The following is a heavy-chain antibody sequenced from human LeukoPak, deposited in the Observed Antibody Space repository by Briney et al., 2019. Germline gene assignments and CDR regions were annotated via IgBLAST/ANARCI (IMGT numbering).Heavy chain of an antibody. CDR2: IYYSGST. D-gene: IGHD6-6*01. CDR1: GGSISSSSYY. Sequence: ASETLSLTCTVSGGSISSSSYYWGWIRQPPGKGLEWIVSIYYSGSTYYNPSLKSRVTISVDTSKNQFSLKLSSVTAADTAVYYCARDRPFFVAARQGGSRWFDPWGQGTLVTVSS. CDR3: ARDRPFFVAARQGGSRWFDP. J-gene: IGHJ5*02. V-gene: IGHV4-39*07.